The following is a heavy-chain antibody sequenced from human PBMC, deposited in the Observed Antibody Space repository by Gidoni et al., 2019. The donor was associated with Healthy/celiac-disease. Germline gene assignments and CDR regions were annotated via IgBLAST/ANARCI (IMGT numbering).Heavy chain of an antibody. V-gene: IGHV4-39*01. CDR3: ARTRGSGSYFSRHDAFDI. CDR1: GGSISSSSYY. J-gene: IGHJ3*02. D-gene: IGHD1-26*01. Sequence: QLQLQESGPGLVKPSETLSLTCTVSGGSISSSSYYWGWIRQPPGKGLEWIGSIYYSVSTYHNPSLKSRVTISVDTSKNQFSLKLSSVTAADTAVYYCARTRGSGSYFSRHDAFDIWGQGTMVTVSS. CDR2: IYYSVST.